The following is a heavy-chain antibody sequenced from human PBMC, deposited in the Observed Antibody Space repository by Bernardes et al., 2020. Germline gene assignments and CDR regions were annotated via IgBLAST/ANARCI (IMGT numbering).Heavy chain of an antibody. CDR3: AAGGRTPNMVGGVINWFDP. V-gene: IGHV4-4*02. D-gene: IGHD3-10*01. J-gene: IGHJ5*02. Sequence: SEPLSLTCDVSGDSITSGSWWSWVRQPPGTGLEWIGEIYLSGHTNYSPSFRSRVTISADTSKNLFSLKMASVTPAATAIYSCAAGGRTPNMVGGVINWFDPWGPGTLVTVSS. CDR2: IYLSGHT. CDR1: GDSITSGSW.